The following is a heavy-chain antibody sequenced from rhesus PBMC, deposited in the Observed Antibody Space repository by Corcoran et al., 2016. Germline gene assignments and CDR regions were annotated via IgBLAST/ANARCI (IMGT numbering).Heavy chain of an antibody. V-gene: IGHV4-160*01. CDR1: GGSISVYY. CDR2: IYGSSGAT. J-gene: IGHJ3*01. CDR3: ARQGGSWNGYAFDF. D-gene: IGHD6-25*01. Sequence: QVQLQESGPGLVKTSATLSLPCAVSGGSISVYYWSWIRQHPGKGLEWIGRIYGSSGATDYNPSLKSRGTISTDTSKNQFSLKRGCGTAADTAVYYGARQGGSWNGYAFDFWGQGLRVTVSS.